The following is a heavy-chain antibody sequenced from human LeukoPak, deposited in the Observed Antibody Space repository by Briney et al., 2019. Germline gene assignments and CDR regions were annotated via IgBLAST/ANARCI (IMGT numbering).Heavy chain of an antibody. J-gene: IGHJ3*02. CDR2: ISGSGSTT. CDR3: ARPRLEYCSGGSCFDAFDI. V-gene: IGHV3-23*01. Sequence: GGSLKLSCAASGFTFSSYGMYWVRQAPGKGLEWVSAISGSGSTTYYADSVKGRFTISRDNSKNTLFLQMNSLTAEDTAIYSCARPRLEYCSGGSCFDAFDIWGQGTMVTVSS. CDR1: GFTFSSYG. D-gene: IGHD2-15*01.